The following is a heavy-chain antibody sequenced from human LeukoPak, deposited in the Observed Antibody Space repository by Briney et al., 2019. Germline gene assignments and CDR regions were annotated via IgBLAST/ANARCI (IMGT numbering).Heavy chain of an antibody. Sequence: GGSLRLSCAASGFIFTSYEMNWVRQAPGKGLEWVSYISSSNSTIYYADSVKGRFTISRDNAKNSLYLQMNSLRAEDTAVYYCARGPWDYFDSSGGRHFDYWGQGTLVTVSS. V-gene: IGHV3-48*03. D-gene: IGHD3-22*01. CDR1: GFIFTSYE. J-gene: IGHJ4*02. CDR2: ISSSNSTI. CDR3: ARGPWDYFDSSGGRHFDY.